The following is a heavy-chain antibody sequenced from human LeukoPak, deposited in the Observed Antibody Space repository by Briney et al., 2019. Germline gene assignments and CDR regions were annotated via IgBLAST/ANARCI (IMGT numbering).Heavy chain of an antibody. CDR2: ISTSGSAI. J-gene: IGHJ4*02. CDR3: ARDSSYDGSGVDY. Sequence: GGSLRLSCAASGFTFNSYEMNWVRQAPGKGLEWVSYISTSGSAIYYADSVKGRFTISRDNAKNALYLQMNSLRAEDTAVYYCARDSSYDGSGVDYWGQGTLVTISS. V-gene: IGHV3-48*03. D-gene: IGHD3-10*01. CDR1: GFTFNSYE.